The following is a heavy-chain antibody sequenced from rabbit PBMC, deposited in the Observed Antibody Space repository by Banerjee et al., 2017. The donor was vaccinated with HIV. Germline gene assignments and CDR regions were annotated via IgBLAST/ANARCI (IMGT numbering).Heavy chain of an antibody. CDR1: GFSFSSSYY. D-gene: IGHD8-1*01. CDR3: ARAGSSYHQFNL. CDR2: IYADSSGST. J-gene: IGHJ4*01. Sequence: QEQLVESGGGLVKPGASLTLTCTASGFSFSSSYYMCWVRQAPGKGLEWIACIYADSSGSTYYASWAKGRFTISKTSSTTVTLQMTSLTAADTATYFCARAGSSYHQFNLWGQGTLVTVS. V-gene: IGHV1S45*01.